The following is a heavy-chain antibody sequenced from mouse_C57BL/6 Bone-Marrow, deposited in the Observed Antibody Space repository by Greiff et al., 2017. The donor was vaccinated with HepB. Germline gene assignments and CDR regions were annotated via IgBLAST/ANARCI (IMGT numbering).Heavy chain of an antibody. V-gene: IGHV1-81*01. CDR2: IYPRSGNT. D-gene: IGHD1-1*01. CDR1: GYTFTSYG. J-gene: IGHJ2*01. Sequence: VQLQQSGAELARPGASVKLSCKASGYTFTSYGISWVKQRTGQGLEWIGEIYPRSGNTYYNEKFKGKATLTADKSSSTAYMGLRSLTSEDSAVYFCARRAYYGSSPYYFDYWGQGTTLTVSS. CDR3: ARRAYYGSSPYYFDY.